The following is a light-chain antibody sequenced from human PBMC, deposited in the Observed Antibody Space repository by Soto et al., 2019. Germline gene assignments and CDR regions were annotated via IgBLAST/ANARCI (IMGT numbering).Light chain of an antibody. CDR2: DAS. CDR1: QSVSSTY. J-gene: IGKJ1*01. Sequence: EIVLTQSPGTLSLSPGDRATLSCRASQSVSSTYLAWYQQKPGQAPRLLIYDASTRAAGIPDRFSGSGSGTDFTLPISRLEAEDFAVYYCHQYASSPWTFGQGAKVEIK. CDR3: HQYASSPWT. V-gene: IGKV3-20*01.